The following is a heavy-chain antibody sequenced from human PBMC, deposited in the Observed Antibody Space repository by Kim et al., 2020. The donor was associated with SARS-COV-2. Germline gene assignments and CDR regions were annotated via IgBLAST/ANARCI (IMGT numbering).Heavy chain of an antibody. V-gene: IGHV3-23*01. CDR2: ISGDGGTT. CDR3: WKALAASALPDD. D-gene: IGHD6-13*01. CDR1: GFKFRSYA. Sequence: GGSLRLSCAVSGFKFRSYAMTWVRQAPGKGLEWVSRISGDGGTTAYANAVKGRFTISRDNSNSRIYLGTSMLRVEDTATYYCWKALAASALPDDWGIGTLVTVSS. J-gene: IGHJ4*01.